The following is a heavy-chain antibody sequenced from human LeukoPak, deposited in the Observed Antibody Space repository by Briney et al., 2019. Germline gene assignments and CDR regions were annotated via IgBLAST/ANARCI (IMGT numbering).Heavy chain of an antibody. V-gene: IGHV4-39*02. Sequence: SETLSLTCTVSGGSISSSSYYWGWIRQPPGKGLEWIGSIYYSGSTYYNPSLKSRVTISVDTSKNQFSLKLSSVTAADTAVYYCARDVDSSSWYYNWFDPWGQGTLVTVSS. D-gene: IGHD6-13*01. CDR3: ARDVDSSSWYYNWFDP. J-gene: IGHJ5*02. CDR1: GGSISSSSYY. CDR2: IYYSGST.